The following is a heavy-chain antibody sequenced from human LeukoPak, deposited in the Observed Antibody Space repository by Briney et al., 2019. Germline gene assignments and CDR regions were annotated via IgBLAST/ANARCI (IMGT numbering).Heavy chain of an antibody. CDR2: IKSKTDGGTT. Sequence: GGSLRLSCAASGFTFSNAWMSWVRQAPGKGLEWVGRIKSKTDGGTTDYAAPVKGRFTISRDDSKNTLYLQMNSLKTEDTAVYYCTTEKYYGSGLDYWGQGTLVTVSS. V-gene: IGHV3-15*01. CDR3: TTEKYYGSGLDY. J-gene: IGHJ4*02. D-gene: IGHD3-22*01. CDR1: GFTFSNAW.